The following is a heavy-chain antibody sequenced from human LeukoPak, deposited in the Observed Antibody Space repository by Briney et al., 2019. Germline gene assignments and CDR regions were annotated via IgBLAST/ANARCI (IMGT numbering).Heavy chain of an antibody. CDR2: IRWDSVNI. J-gene: IGHJ4*02. CDR1: GFMFKDYA. Sequence: GGSLRLSCAASGFMFKDYAMHWVRQVPGKGPEWVSGIRWDSVNIAYPDSVNGRFIISRDNAKNSLFLQMNSLRLEDTALYFCIKEGGNYHGYFDSWGQGTLVTVSS. V-gene: IGHV3-9*01. D-gene: IGHD5-24*01. CDR3: IKEGGNYHGYFDS.